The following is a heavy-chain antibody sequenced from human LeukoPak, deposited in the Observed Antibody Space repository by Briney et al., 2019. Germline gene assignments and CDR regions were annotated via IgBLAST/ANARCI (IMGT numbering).Heavy chain of an antibody. CDR3: ARARPDTATAVDY. CDR1: GGSISTYY. J-gene: IGHJ4*02. CDR2: IYNSGST. D-gene: IGHD5-18*01. V-gene: IGHV4-59*01. Sequence: SETLSLTCTVSGGSISTYYWSWVRLPPGKGLEWIGYIYNSGSTKYNPSLKSRVTVSVDTSKNQLSLKLSSVTAADTAVYYCARARPDTATAVDYWGQGTLVTVSS.